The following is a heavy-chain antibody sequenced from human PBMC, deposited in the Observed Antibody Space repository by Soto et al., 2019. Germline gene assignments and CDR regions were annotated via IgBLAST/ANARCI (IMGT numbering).Heavy chain of an antibody. CDR2: IYYSGST. J-gene: IGHJ6*02. D-gene: IGHD2-15*01. Sequence: PSETLSLTCTVSGGSISSSSYYWGWIRQPPGKGLEWIGSIYYSGSTYYNPSLKSRVTISVDTSKNQFSLKPSSVTAADTAVYYCARRIVCSGGSCYSGGMDVWGQGTTVTVSS. CDR3: ARRIVCSGGSCYSGGMDV. V-gene: IGHV4-39*01. CDR1: GGSISSSSYY.